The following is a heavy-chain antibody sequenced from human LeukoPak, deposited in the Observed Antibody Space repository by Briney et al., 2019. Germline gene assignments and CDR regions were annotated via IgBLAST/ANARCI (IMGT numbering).Heavy chain of an antibody. CDR3: ARRGWGKGEIDY. CDR1: GGSINSYY. J-gene: IGHJ4*02. D-gene: IGHD5-12*01. CDR2: ISYSGST. Sequence: SETLSLTCTVSGGSINSYYWSWIQQPPGKGLEWIGYISYSGSTNYNPSLKSRVTISVDTSKNQFSLKLSSVTAADTAVYYCARRGWGKGEIDYWGQGTLVTVSS. V-gene: IGHV4-59*08.